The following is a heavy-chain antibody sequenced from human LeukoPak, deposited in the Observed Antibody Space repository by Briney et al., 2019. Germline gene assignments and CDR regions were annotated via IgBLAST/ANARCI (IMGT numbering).Heavy chain of an antibody. J-gene: IGHJ4*02. D-gene: IGHD2-21*02. Sequence: PSETLSLTCTVSGGSISSYYWSWIRQPPGKGLEWIGSIYHSGSTYYNPSLKSRVTISVDTSKNQFSLKLSSVTAADTAVYYCARVLVVVTAIMTAFDYWGQGTLVTVSS. CDR3: ARVLVVVTAIMTAFDY. CDR2: IYHSGST. V-gene: IGHV4-38-2*02. CDR1: GGSISSYY.